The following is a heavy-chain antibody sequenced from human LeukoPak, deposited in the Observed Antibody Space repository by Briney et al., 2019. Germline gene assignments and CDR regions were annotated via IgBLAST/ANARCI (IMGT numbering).Heavy chain of an antibody. D-gene: IGHD1-1*01. CDR3: TRGGTRTYSYYYYMDV. CDR1: GFTFGDYS. J-gene: IGHJ6*03. Sequence: GGSLRLSCTSSGFTFGDYSLSWVRQAPGKGLEWVGFIRSKTYGGTTEYAASVKGRFTISRDDSKSIAYLQMNSLKPEDTAVYYCTRGGTRTYSYYYYMDVWGKGTTVTVSS. CDR2: IRSKTYGGTT. V-gene: IGHV3-49*04.